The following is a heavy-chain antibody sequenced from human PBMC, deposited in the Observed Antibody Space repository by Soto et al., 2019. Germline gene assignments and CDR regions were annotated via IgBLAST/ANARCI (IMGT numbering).Heavy chain of an antibody. J-gene: IGHJ4*02. CDR2: INPSGGST. Sequence: ASVKVSCKASGYTFTSYGISWVRQAPGQGLEWMGIINPSGGSTSYAQKFQGRVTMTRDTSTSTVYMELSSLRSEDTAVYYCASNRYYYDSSLLDYWGQGTLVTVSS. CDR3: ASNRYYYDSSLLDY. CDR1: GYTFTSYG. D-gene: IGHD3-22*01. V-gene: IGHV1-46*03.